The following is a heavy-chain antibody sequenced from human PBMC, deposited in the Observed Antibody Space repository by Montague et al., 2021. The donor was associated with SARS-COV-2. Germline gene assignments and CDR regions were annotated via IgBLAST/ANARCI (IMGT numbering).Heavy chain of an antibody. CDR1: GFTFTNYW. V-gene: IGHV3-7*01. Sequence: SLRLSLSAPGFTFTNYWMTWVRLAPGKGLEWVATINQHGGENYYVGSVKGRFTISRDNAKKSVYLQINSLGAEDTAVYYCARVDYQVPYYYYAGMDLWGQGTTVTVSS. D-gene: IGHD3/OR15-3a*01. CDR3: ARVDYQVPYYYYAGMDL. J-gene: IGHJ6*02. CDR2: INQHGGEN.